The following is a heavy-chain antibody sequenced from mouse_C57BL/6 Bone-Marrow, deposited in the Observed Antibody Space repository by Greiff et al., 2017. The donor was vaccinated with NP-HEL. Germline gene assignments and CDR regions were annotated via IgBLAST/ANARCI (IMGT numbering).Heavy chain of an antibody. D-gene: IGHD2-2*01. CDR2: ISYSGST. CDR1: GYSITSDY. J-gene: IGHJ4*01. CDR3: ARSPLWLRRKYYAMDY. Sequence: EVQLQQSGPGLAKPSQTLSLTCSVTGYSITSDYWNWIRKFPGNKLEYMGYISYSGSTYYNPSLKSRLSITRDTSKNQYYLHLNSVTTEDTATYYCARSPLWLRRKYYAMDYWGQGTSVTVSS. V-gene: IGHV3-8*01.